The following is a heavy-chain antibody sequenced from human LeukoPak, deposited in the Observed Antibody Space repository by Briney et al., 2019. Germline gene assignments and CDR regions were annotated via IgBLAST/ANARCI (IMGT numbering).Heavy chain of an antibody. V-gene: IGHV4-30-2*01. Sequence: SQTLSLTCAVSGGSISSGGYSWSWIRQPPGKGLEWIGYIYHSGSTYYNPSLKRLVTISVDRSKNQFSLKLSSVTAADTAVYYCARGGYSYGFDYWGQGTLVTVSS. CDR3: ARGGYSYGFDY. J-gene: IGHJ4*02. CDR2: IYHSGST. D-gene: IGHD5-18*01. CDR1: GGSISSGGYS.